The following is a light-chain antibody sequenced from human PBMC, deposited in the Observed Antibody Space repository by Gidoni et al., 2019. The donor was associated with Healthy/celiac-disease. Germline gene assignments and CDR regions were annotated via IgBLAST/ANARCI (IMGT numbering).Light chain of an antibody. CDR3: AAWDDSLNGWV. V-gene: IGLV1-36*01. Sequence: QSVLTQPPSVSEAPRQRVTISCSGSSSNIGNNAVNWYQQLPGKALKLLIYYDELLPSGVSDRFSGSKSGTSASLAISGLQSEDEADYYCAAWDDSLNGWVFGGGTKLTVL. CDR2: YDE. J-gene: IGLJ3*02. CDR1: SSNIGNNA.